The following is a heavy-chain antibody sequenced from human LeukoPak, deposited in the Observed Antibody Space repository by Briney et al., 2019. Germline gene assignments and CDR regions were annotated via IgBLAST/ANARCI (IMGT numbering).Heavy chain of an antibody. Sequence: ASVKVSCKASGYTFTSFGFSWVRQAPGQGLEWMGWISAYNGKAIYAQKFHGRLTMTTDTSTRTAYMELTSLRSDDTAVYYCARDLPFEGLLEWLLEYWGQGTLVTVSS. V-gene: IGHV1-18*01. CDR1: GYTFTSFG. D-gene: IGHD3-3*01. CDR2: ISAYNGKA. CDR3: ARDLPFEGLLEWLLEY. J-gene: IGHJ1*01.